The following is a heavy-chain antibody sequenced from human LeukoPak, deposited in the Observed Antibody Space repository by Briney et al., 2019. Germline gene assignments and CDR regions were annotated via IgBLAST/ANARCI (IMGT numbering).Heavy chain of an antibody. CDR2: IKSDGSST. CDR3: ARDGSSWSNWLDP. V-gene: IGHV3-74*01. CDR1: GFTFSSYW. J-gene: IGHJ5*02. D-gene: IGHD6-13*01. Sequence: GGSLRLSCAASGFTFSSYWMHWVRQAPGKGLVWVSRIKSDGSSTSYADSVKGRFTISRDNVKNTLYLRMNSLRAEDTAVYYCARDGSSWSNWLDPWGQGTLVTVSS.